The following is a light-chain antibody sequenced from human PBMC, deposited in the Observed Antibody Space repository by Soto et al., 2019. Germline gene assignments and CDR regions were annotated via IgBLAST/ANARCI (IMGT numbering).Light chain of an antibody. CDR2: GAS. CDR1: QSISNN. Sequence: EIVMTQSPATLSVSPGERATLSCSASQSISNNLAWYQQQPGQTPRLLIYGASTTATGIPARFSGSGTGTEFTLTISSLQSEDFAVYYCLHYYEWPRWTFGQGTKVDIK. V-gene: IGKV3-15*01. J-gene: IGKJ1*01. CDR3: LHYYEWPRWT.